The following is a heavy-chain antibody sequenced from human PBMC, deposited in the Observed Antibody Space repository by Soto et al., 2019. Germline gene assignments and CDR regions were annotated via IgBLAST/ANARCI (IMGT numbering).Heavy chain of an antibody. D-gene: IGHD3-22*01. J-gene: IGHJ4*02. CDR2: ITPIFGTA. CDR1: GGTFSRYA. CDR3: ARGWGYDTSDYYYAY. Sequence: SVKVSCKXYGGTFSRYAISWVRQAPGQGLEWMGGITPIFGTANYAQKFQGRVAITADESTRTSYMELRSLRSGDTAVYYCARGWGYDTSDYYYAYWGQGTLVTVSS. V-gene: IGHV1-69*13.